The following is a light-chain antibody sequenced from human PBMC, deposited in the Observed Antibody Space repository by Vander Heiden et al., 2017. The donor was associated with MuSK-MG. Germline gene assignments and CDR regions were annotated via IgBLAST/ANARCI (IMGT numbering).Light chain of an antibody. CDR1: SSDVGGYNY. J-gene: IGLJ2*01. CDR3: CSYAGSYTLV. V-gene: IGLV2-11*01. Sequence: QSALTQPRSVSGSPGQSVTISCTGTSSDVGGYNYVSWYQQHPDNAPKLMIYDVSKRPSGVPDRFSGSKSGNTASLTISGLQAEDEADYYCCSYAGSYTLVFGGGTKLTVL. CDR2: DVS.